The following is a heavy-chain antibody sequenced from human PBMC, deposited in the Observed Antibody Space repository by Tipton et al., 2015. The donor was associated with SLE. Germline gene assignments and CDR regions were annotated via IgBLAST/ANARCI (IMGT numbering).Heavy chain of an antibody. J-gene: IGHJ4*02. D-gene: IGHD6-6*01. V-gene: IGHV4-61*02. CDR3: ASIAARRFLDY. CDR2: IYTSGST. Sequence: TLSLTCTVSGGSISSGSYYWSWIRQPAGKGLEWIGRIYTSGSTNYNPSLKSRVTISVDTSKNQFSLKLSSVTAADTAVYYCASIAARRFLDYWGQGTLVTVSS. CDR1: GGSISSGSYY.